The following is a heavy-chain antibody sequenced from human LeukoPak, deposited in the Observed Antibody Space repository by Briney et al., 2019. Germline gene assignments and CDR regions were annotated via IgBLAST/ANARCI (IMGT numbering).Heavy chain of an antibody. D-gene: IGHD3-10*01. CDR1: GFTFSSYW. CDR3: ARHTEEWKLLWFGEFLDP. Sequence: GGSLRLSCAASGFTFSSYWISWVRQAPGKGLEWVANIKQDGSEKYYVDSVKGRFTISRDNSKNTLYLQMNSLRAEDTAVYYCARHTEEWKLLWFGEFLDPWGQGTLVTVSS. CDR2: IKQDGSEK. V-gene: IGHV3-7*01. J-gene: IGHJ5*02.